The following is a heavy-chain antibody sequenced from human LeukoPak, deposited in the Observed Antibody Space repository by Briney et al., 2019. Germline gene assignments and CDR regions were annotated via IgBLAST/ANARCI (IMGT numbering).Heavy chain of an antibody. CDR1: GGSISSGSYY. J-gene: IGHJ4*02. D-gene: IGHD3-3*02. V-gene: IGHV4-30-2*01. CDR3: AREDRSIR. CDR2: IYHSGST. Sequence: KPSETLSLTCTVSGGSISSGSYYWSWIRQPPGKGLEWIGYIYHSGSTYYNPSLKSRVTISVDRSKNQFSLKLSSVTAADTAVYYCAREDRSIRWGQGTLVTVSS.